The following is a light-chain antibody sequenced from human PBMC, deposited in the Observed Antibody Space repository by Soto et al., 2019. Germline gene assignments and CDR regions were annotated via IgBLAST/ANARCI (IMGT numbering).Light chain of an antibody. CDR2: GVS. CDR1: SSDIGGYNF. CDR3: SSYISSSSPDV. Sequence: QYVLTQPASVSGSPGQSITISCTGTSSDIGGYNFVSWYQHHPGKAPRLIIFGVSDRPSGVSDRFSGSKSGNTASLTISGLQAEDEADYYCSSYISSSSPDVFGTGTKLTVL. J-gene: IGLJ1*01. V-gene: IGLV2-14*03.